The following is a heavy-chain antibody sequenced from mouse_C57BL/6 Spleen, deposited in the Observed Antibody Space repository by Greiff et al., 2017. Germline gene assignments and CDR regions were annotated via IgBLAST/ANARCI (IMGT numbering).Heavy chain of an antibody. CDR2: IDPETGGT. Sequence: QVQLQQSGAELVRPGASVTLSCKASGYTFTDYEMHWVKQTPVHGLEWIGAIDPETGGTAYNQKFKGKAILTADKSSSTAYMELRSLTSEDSAVYYCTRPYYRAMGCWGQGTSVTVSS. CDR1: GYTFTDYE. D-gene: IGHD2-14*01. J-gene: IGHJ4*01. CDR3: TRPYYRAMGC. V-gene: IGHV1-15*01.